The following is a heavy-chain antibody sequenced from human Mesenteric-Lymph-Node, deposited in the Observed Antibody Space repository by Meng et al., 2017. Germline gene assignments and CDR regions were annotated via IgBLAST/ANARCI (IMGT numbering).Heavy chain of an antibody. V-gene: IGHV4-31*03. Sequence: QVQLQESGPGLVRPSQTLSLTCTVSGGSISSGGYYWSWIRQHPGKGLEWIGYIHYSGSTNYNPSLKSRITMSLDTSNNQFSLKLSSVTAADTAVYYCARDGRDDYNWSAFDIWGQGTMVTVSS. D-gene: IGHD5-24*01. CDR1: GGSISSGGYY. CDR2: IHYSGST. CDR3: ARDGRDDYNWSAFDI. J-gene: IGHJ3*02.